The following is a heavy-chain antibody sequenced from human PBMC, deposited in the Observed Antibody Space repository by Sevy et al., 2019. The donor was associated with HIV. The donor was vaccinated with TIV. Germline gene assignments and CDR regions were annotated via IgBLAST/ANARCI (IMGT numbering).Heavy chain of an antibody. J-gene: IGHJ5*02. Sequence: TLSLTSAVYGGSFSGYYWSWIRQPPGKGLEWIGEINHSGSTNYNPSLKSRVTISVDTSKNQFSLKLSSVTAADTAVYYCARVRSMGSGSSEKTNWFDPWGQGTLVTVSS. CDR1: GGSFSGYY. CDR2: INHSGST. D-gene: IGHD3-10*01. V-gene: IGHV4-34*01. CDR3: ARVRSMGSGSSEKTNWFDP.